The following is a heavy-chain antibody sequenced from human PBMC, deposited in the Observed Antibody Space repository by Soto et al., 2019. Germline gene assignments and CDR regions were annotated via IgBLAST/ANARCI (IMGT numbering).Heavy chain of an antibody. D-gene: IGHD2-15*01. J-gene: IGHJ4*02. CDR3: ARVRVAAELNPFDY. CDR2: INPSGGST. V-gene: IGHV1-46*01. Sequence: ASVKVSCKVSGYTLTELSMHWVRQAPGQGLEWMGIINPSGGSTSYAQKFQGRVTMTRDTSTSTVYMELSSLRSEDTAVYYCARVRVAAELNPFDYWGQGTLVTVSS. CDR1: GYTLTELS.